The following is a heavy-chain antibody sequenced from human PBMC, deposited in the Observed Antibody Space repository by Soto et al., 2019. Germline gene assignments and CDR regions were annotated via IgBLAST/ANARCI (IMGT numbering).Heavy chain of an antibody. V-gene: IGHV1-2*02. CDR2: INPYSGGA. J-gene: IGHJ5*02. CDR1: GYTFTGYF. CDR3: ARVIRGAYYNSPLDT. Sequence: ASVKVSCKASGYTFTGYFMHWVRQAPGQGLEWMGWINPYSGGADYAQSFQGRVTMTRDTSISTVYMELSRLGFDDTAVYYCARVIRGAYYNSPLDTWGQGTVVTVSS. D-gene: IGHD3-10*01.